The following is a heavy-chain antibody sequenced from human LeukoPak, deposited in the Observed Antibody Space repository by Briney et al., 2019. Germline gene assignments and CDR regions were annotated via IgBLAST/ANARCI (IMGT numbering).Heavy chain of an antibody. J-gene: IGHJ4*02. D-gene: IGHD6-19*01. V-gene: IGHV3-23*01. CDR3: AKVVGLQWLVRANFDY. Sequence: GGSLRLSCAASGFTFSSYAMSWVRQAPGEGLEGVSTISGSGGSTYYADSVKGRFTISRDNSKNTLYLQMNSLRAEDTAVYYCAKVVGLQWLVRANFDYWGQGTLVTVSS. CDR2: ISGSGGST. CDR1: GFTFSSYA.